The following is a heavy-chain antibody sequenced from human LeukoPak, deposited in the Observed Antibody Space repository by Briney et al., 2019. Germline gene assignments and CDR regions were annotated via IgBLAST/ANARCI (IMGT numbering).Heavy chain of an antibody. CDR1: GGSIRGYY. V-gene: IGHV4-59*08. CDR3: ARYGSGTYPRFDY. CDR2: IYYSGST. Sequence: PSETLSLTCTVSGGSIRGYYWSWIRQPPGQGLEWIGYIYYSGSTNYNHSLQSRVTISVDTSKNKFSLNLTSVSVADTDVYYCARYGSGTYPRFDYWGKGILVTVSS. D-gene: IGHD3-10*01. J-gene: IGHJ4*02.